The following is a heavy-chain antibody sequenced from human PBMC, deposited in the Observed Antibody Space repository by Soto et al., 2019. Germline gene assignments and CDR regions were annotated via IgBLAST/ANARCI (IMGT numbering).Heavy chain of an antibody. J-gene: IGHJ4*02. CDR3: ARDKTFGGTIGSAFDS. Sequence: QVQVVESGGGVVQPGTSLRLSCAASGFTFNNYGMHWFRQAPGKGLEWVAVIWYDASHKYYADSVKGRLTISRDNSKNTLLLHMSSLRGEDTAVYYCARDKTFGGTIGSAFDSWGEGALGTVSS. CDR2: IWYDASHK. CDR1: GFTFNNYG. V-gene: IGHV3-33*01. D-gene: IGHD3-16*01.